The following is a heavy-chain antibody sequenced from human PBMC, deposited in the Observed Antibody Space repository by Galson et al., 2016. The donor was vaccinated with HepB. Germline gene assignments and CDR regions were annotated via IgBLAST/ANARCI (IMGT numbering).Heavy chain of an antibody. CDR2: INTNTGNP. V-gene: IGHV7-4-1*02. Sequence: SVKVSCKASGYSFTSHAINWVRQAPGQGLEWMGWINTNTGNPTYAQGFTGRFVFSLDTSVSTAYLQINSLKPEATAVYYCARGLRIHVFWSGYYTPSDYRGQGTLVTVSS. CDR1: GYSFTSHA. J-gene: IGHJ4*02. CDR3: ARGLRIHVFWSGYYTPSDY. D-gene: IGHD3-3*01.